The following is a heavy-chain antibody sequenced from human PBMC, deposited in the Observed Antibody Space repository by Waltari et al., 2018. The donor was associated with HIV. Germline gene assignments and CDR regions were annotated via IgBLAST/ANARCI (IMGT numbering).Heavy chain of an antibody. CDR2: IKSEDDGGTT. CDR3: TSTGGGITDY. Sequence: EVQLVESGGGLVKPGESLSRSCGACGLPLTNAWLSWVRQSPGKGLDWVGRIKSEDDGGTTDYAAPVKGRFTISRDDSKNALYLQMNSLKTEDTALYYCTSTGGGITDYWGQGTLVTVSS. CDR1: GLPLTNAW. J-gene: IGHJ4*02. D-gene: IGHD2-15*01. V-gene: IGHV3-15*01.